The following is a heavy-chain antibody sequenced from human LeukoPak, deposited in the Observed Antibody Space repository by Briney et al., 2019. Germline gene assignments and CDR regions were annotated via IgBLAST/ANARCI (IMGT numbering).Heavy chain of an antibody. D-gene: IGHD3-9*01. CDR2: ISGSGGST. CDR1: GFTFSSYA. J-gene: IGHJ3*02. V-gene: IGHV3-23*01. CDR3: ASLDYDILTGYYEKAFDI. Sequence: QPGGSLRLSCAASGFTFSSYAMSWVRQAPGKGLEWVSAISGSGGSTYYADSVKGRFTISRDNSKNTLYLQMNSLRAEDTAVYYCASLDYDILTGYYEKAFDIWGQGTMVTVSS.